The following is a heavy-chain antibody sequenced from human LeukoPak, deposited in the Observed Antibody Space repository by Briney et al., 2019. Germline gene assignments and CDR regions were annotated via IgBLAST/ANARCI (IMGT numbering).Heavy chain of an antibody. D-gene: IGHD3-22*01. Sequence: GESLKISCKGSGYSFTSYCIGWVRQMPGKGLEWMGIIYPGDSDTRYSPSFQGQVTISADKSISTAYLQWSSLKASDTAMYYCARHAYDSSGYIDYWGQGTLVTVSS. CDR2: IYPGDSDT. J-gene: IGHJ4*02. CDR1: GYSFTSYC. CDR3: ARHAYDSSGYIDY. V-gene: IGHV5-51*01.